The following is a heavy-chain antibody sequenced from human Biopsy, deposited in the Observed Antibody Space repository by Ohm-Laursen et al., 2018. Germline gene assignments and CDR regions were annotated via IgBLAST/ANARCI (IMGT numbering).Heavy chain of an antibody. CDR1: GYTFTAFS. V-gene: IGHV1-2*02. Sequence: GASVKVSCKASGYTFTAFSVHWLRQAPRQGLEWMGWINPKGGDTDYPQNFQGRVSMTRDTSISTAYMDLSRLRSDDTAVYYCARGRRHCSGTCSRWYFGLWGRGTLVTVSS. D-gene: IGHD2-2*01. J-gene: IGHJ2*01. CDR3: ARGRRHCSGTCSRWYFGL. CDR2: INPKGGDT.